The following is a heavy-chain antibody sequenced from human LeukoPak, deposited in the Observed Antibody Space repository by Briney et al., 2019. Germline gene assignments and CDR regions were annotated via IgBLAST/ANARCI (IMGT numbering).Heavy chain of an antibody. CDR2: IYPGDSDT. V-gene: IGHV5-51*01. CDR3: ARLIAVAANWFDP. J-gene: IGHJ5*02. D-gene: IGHD6-19*01. Sequence: TGESLKISCKGSGYSFTSYWIGWVRQMPGKGLEWMGIIYPGDSDTRYSPSFQGQVTISADKSISTAYLQRSSLKASDTAMYYCARLIAVAANWFDPWGQGTLVTVSS. CDR1: GYSFTSYW.